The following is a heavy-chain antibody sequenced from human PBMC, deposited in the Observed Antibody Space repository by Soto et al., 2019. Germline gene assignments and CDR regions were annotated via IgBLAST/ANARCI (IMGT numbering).Heavy chain of an antibody. D-gene: IGHD3-9*01. CDR3: ARSPRSPDILTGFFWFDP. V-gene: IGHV1-2*02. Sequence: GASVKVSCKASGHTFTGYYMHRVRQAPGQGLEWMGWINPHSGGTNYAQKFQGRVTMTRDTSISTAYMELSRLRADDTAVYYCARSPRSPDILTGFFWFDPWGQGTLVTVSS. CDR2: INPHSGGT. CDR1: GHTFTGYY. J-gene: IGHJ5*02.